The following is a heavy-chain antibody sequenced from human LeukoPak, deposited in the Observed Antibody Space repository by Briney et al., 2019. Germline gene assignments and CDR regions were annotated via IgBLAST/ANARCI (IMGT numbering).Heavy chain of an antibody. D-gene: IGHD6-19*01. V-gene: IGHV3-23*01. CDR1: GFTFSSYA. Sequence: GGSLRLSCAASGFTFSSYAMTWVRQAPGKGLEWVSAISGSGGSTYYADSVKVRFTISRDNSKNTLYLQMNSLRAEDTAVYYCARDHPQWLAKEGGAFDIWGQGTMVTVSS. CDR3: ARDHPQWLAKEGGAFDI. J-gene: IGHJ3*02. CDR2: ISGSGGST.